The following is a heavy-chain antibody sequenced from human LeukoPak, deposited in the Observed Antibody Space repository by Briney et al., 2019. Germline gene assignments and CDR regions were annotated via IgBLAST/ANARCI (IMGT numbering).Heavy chain of an antibody. Sequence: GGSLRLSCAASEFSVGSNYMTWVRQAPGKGLEWVSLIYSGGSTYYADSVKGRFTISRDNSKNTLYLQMNSLRAEDTAVYYCARELGYSYGYEYFDYWGQGTLVTVSS. CDR3: ARELGYSYGYEYFDY. CDR2: IYSGGST. CDR1: EFSVGSNY. V-gene: IGHV3-66*01. J-gene: IGHJ4*02. D-gene: IGHD5-18*01.